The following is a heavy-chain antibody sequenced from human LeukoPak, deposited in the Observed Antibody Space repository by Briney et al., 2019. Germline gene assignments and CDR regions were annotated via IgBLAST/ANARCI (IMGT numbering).Heavy chain of an antibody. Sequence: GGSLRLSCAASGFTFSSYAMSWVRQAPGKGLEWVSAISGSGGSTYYADSVKGRFTISRDNSKNTLYLQMNSLRAEDTAVYYCAKGSLGFWSGYLFDYWGQGTLVTVSS. CDR3: AKGSLGFWSGYLFDY. J-gene: IGHJ4*02. D-gene: IGHD3-3*01. CDR1: GFTFSSYA. CDR2: ISGSGGST. V-gene: IGHV3-23*01.